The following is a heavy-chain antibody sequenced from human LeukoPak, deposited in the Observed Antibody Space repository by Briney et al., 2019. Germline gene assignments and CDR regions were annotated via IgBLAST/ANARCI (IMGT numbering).Heavy chain of an antibody. D-gene: IGHD2-2*01. V-gene: IGHV3-23*01. CDR2: TGSTGVST. CDR3: AKDPGVVPAHYFDY. Sequence: PGGSLRLSCAATGFTFSSYAMNSVRQARGKGLEWVSGTGSTGVSTFYADSVKGRFTVSRDNSKNTLSLQMNSLRAEDTAVYYCAKDPGVVPAHYFDYWGQGTLVTVSS. CDR1: GFTFSSYA. J-gene: IGHJ4*02.